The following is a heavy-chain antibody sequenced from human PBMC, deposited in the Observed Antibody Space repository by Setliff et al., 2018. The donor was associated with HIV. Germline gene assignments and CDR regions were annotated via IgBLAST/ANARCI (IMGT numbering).Heavy chain of an antibody. V-gene: IGHV4-38-2*01. CDR2: IFYTGTT. D-gene: IGHD2-21*02. CDR1: GYSIRDNFF. CDR3: ARHECGGDCSINWFDP. J-gene: IGHJ5*02. Sequence: PSETLSLTCAVSGYSIRDNFFWGWVRQPPGKGLEWIGSIFYTGTTYYNPSLKSLVTLSLDTSKNQCSLELTSVTAADTAVYYCARHECGGDCSINWFDPWGQGTQVTVSS.